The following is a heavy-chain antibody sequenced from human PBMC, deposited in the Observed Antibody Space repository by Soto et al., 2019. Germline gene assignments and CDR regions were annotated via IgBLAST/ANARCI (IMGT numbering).Heavy chain of an antibody. Sequence: ASVKVSCKVSGYTLTELSMHWVRQAPGKGLEWMGGFDPEDGETIYAQKFQGRVTMTEDTSTDTAYMELSSLRSEDTALYYCATAVGAIAPGDYWGQGTLVTVSS. V-gene: IGHV1-24*01. J-gene: IGHJ4*02. CDR1: GYTLTELS. D-gene: IGHD1-26*01. CDR3: ATAVGAIAPGDY. CDR2: FDPEDGET.